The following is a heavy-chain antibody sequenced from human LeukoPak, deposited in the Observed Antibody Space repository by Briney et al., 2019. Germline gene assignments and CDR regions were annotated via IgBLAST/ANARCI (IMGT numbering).Heavy chain of an antibody. V-gene: IGHV1-2*04. CDR1: GYTITGYY. J-gene: IGHJ4*02. D-gene: IGHD2-2*01. Sequence: ASVKVSCKASGYTITGYYVHWVRQAPGQGLEWMGWINPNSGGTNYAQKFQGWVTMTRDTSISTAYMELSRLRSDDTAVYYCARVSSSTSCPDYWGQGTLVTVSS. CDR3: ARVSSSTSCPDY. CDR2: INPNSGGT.